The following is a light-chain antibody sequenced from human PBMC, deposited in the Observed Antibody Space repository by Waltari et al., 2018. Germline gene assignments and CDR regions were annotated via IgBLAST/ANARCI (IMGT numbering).Light chain of an antibody. V-gene: IGKV1-33*01. Sequence: DIQMTQTPSSLSASVGDRVTISCQASHDINNYLNWYQQKPGKAPKLLIYDASNLEIGVPSRFSGGGSGTDFTFIITSLQPEDIATYYCQQYENLPLTFGQGTRLEI. CDR2: DAS. CDR3: QQYENLPLT. CDR1: HDINNY. J-gene: IGKJ5*01.